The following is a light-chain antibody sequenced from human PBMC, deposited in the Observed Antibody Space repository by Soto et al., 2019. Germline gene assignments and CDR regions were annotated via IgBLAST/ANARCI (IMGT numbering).Light chain of an antibody. CDR1: SSNIGADYE. CDR3: QSYDSTLKGCV. J-gene: IGLJ1*01. V-gene: IGLV1-40*01. CDR2: GNT. Sequence: QPVLTQPPSVSGAPGQRVTISCSGGSSNIGADYEVHWYQQLPGTAPKLLIYGNTNRPSGVPDRFSGSKSGSSASLAISGLQAEDEADYFCQSYDSTLKGCVFGPGTKVTVL.